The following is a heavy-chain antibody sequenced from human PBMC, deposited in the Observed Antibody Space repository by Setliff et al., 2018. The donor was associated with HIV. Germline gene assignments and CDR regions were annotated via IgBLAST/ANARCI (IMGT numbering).Heavy chain of an antibody. Sequence: NPSETLSLTCNVSGGSISSSSYYWGWIRQPPGKGLEWTGSIYYSGSTYYNPSLKSRVTISVDTSKNQFSLKLSSVTAADTAVYYCARHPFYCSGGSCYSYYYYYMDVWGKGTTVTVSS. D-gene: IGHD2-15*01. CDR1: GGSISSSSYY. V-gene: IGHV4-39*01. CDR3: ARHPFYCSGGSCYSYYYYYMDV. J-gene: IGHJ6*03. CDR2: IYYSGST.